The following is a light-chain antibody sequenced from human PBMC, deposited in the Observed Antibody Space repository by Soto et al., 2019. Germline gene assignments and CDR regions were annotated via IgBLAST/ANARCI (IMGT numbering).Light chain of an antibody. V-gene: IGLV2-14*01. Sequence: QSALTQPASVSGSPGQSITISCTGTSSDIGTYNYVSWYQQHPGKAPKLMIYEVSNRPSGVSNRFSGSKSGKTASLTISGLQAEDEAHYYCSTYTNSIAVFGGGTKVTVL. CDR1: SSDIGTYNY. CDR2: EVS. CDR3: STYTNSIAV. J-gene: IGLJ3*02.